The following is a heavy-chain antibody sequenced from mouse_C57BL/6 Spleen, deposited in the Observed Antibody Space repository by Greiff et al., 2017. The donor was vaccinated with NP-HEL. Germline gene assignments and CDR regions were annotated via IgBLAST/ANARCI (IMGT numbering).Heavy chain of an antibody. J-gene: IGHJ2*01. D-gene: IGHD1-1*01. V-gene: IGHV7-3*01. CDR2: IRNKANGYTT. CDR3: ARLAITTGVVRGYFDY. CDR1: GFTFTDYY. Sequence: EVMLVESGGGLVQPGGSLSLSCAASGFTFTDYYMNWVRQPPGKALEWLGFIRNKANGYTTEYSASVKGRFTISRDNSQSILYLQMNALRAEDSATYYCARLAITTGVVRGYFDYWGQGTTLTVSS.